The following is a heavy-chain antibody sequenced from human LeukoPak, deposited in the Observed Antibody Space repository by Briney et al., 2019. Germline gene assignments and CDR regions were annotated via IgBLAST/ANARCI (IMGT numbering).Heavy chain of an antibody. D-gene: IGHD2-2*02. Sequence: GGSLRLSCAASGFTFSSYSMNWVRQAPGKGLEWVSSISSSSSYIYYADSVKGRFTISRDNAKNSLYLQMNSLRAEDTAVYYCARGCSTSCYKGLVGYWGQGTLVTVSS. CDR1: GFTFSSYS. CDR2: ISSSSSYI. V-gene: IGHV3-21*01. J-gene: IGHJ4*02. CDR3: ARGCSTSCYKGLVGY.